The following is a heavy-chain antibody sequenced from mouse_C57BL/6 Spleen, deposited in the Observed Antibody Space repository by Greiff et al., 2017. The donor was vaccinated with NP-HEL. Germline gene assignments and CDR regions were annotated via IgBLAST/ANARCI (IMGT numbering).Heavy chain of an antibody. CDR2: INPSNGGT. CDR1: GYTFTSYW. V-gene: IGHV1-53*01. D-gene: IGHD1-1*01. Sequence: QVQLKQPGTELVKPGASVKLSCKASGYTFTSYWMHWVKQRPGQGLEWIGNINPSNGGTNYNEKFKSKATLTVDKSSSTAYMQLSSLTSEDSAVYYCARSGYYGKIWYFDVWGTGTTVTVSS. CDR3: ARSGYYGKIWYFDV. J-gene: IGHJ1*03.